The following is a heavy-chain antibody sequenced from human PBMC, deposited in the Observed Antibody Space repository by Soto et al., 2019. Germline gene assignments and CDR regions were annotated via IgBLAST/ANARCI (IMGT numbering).Heavy chain of an antibody. D-gene: IGHD6-19*01. V-gene: IGHV4-31*03. J-gene: IGHJ6*02. CDR3: ARGEQWLGLYGMDV. CDR1: GGSISSGGYY. Sequence: PSETLSLTCTVSGGSISSGGYYWSWIRQHPGKGLEWIGYIYYSGSTYYNPSLKSRVTISVDTSKNQFSLKLSSVTAADTAVYYCARGEQWLGLYGMDVWGQGTTVTVSS. CDR2: IYYSGST.